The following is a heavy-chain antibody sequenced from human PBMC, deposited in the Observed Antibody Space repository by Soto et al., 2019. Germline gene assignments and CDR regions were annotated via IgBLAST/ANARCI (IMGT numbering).Heavy chain of an antibody. CDR1: GGSISSYY. CDR2: IYYSGST. Sequence: SETLSLTCTVSGGSISSYYWSWIRQPPGKGLEWIGYIYYSGSTNYNPSLKSRVTISVDTSKNQFSLKLSSVTAADTAVYYCARADYYDSSGYYPAEYFQHWGQGTLVTVSS. D-gene: IGHD3-22*01. V-gene: IGHV4-59*01. CDR3: ARADYYDSSGYYPAEYFQH. J-gene: IGHJ1*01.